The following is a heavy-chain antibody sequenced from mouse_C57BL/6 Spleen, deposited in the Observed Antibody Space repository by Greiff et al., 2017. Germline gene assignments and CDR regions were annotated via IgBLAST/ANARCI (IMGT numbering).Heavy chain of an antibody. J-gene: IGHJ2*01. CDR1: GYAFSSSW. V-gene: IGHV1-82*01. CDR3: ARNFYFDY. CDR2: IYPGDGDT. Sequence: VQRVESGPELVKPGASVKISCKASGYAFSSSWMNWVKQRPGKGLEWIGRIYPGDGDTNYNGKFKGKATLTADKSSSTAYMQLSSLTSEDSAVYFCARNFYFDYWGQGTTLTVSS.